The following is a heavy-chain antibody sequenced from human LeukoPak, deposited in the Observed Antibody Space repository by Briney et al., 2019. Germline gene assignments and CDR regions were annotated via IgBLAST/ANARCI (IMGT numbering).Heavy chain of an antibody. CDR1: GGSFSGYY. CDR2: INHSGST. CDR3: ARPNTYYDFWSGYPRNYYFDY. D-gene: IGHD3-3*01. Sequence: PSETLSLTCAVYGGSFSGYYWSWIRQPPGKGLEWIGEINHSGSTNYNPSLKSRVTISVDTSKNQFSLKLSSVTAADTAVYYCARPNTYYDFWSGYPRNYYFDYWGQGTLVTVSS. V-gene: IGHV4-34*01. J-gene: IGHJ4*02.